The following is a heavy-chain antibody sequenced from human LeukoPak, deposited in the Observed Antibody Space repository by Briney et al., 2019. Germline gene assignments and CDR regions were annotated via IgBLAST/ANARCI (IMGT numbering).Heavy chain of an antibody. CDR3: AREYSSSCGRVKDV. CDR2: IYYSGGT. V-gene: IGHV4-59*01. J-gene: IGHJ6*04. D-gene: IGHD6-6*01. Sequence: SETLSLTCTVSGGSISRYYWSWVRQPPGKGLEWIGYIYYSGGTNYNPSLKSRVTISVDTSKNQFSLKLSSVTAADTAVYYCAREYSSSCGRVKDVWGKGTTVTVSS. CDR1: GGSISRYY.